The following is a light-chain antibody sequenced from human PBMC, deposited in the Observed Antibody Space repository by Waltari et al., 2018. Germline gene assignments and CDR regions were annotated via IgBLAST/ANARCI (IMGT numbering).Light chain of an antibody. CDR2: DVT. CDR1: RSDVGAYDF. CDR3: CSYAGRYTNYV. J-gene: IGLJ1*01. Sequence: QSALTQPRSVSGSPGQSVTISCTGTRSDVGAYDFVSWYQHRPGKAPKLIVYDVTGRPSGVPDRFSGSKSDNTASLTISGLQADDEADYYCCSYAGRYTNYVFGSGTKVTVL. V-gene: IGLV2-11*01.